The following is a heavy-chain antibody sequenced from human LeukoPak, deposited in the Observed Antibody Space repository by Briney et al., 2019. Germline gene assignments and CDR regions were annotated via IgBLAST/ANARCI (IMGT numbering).Heavy chain of an antibody. Sequence: GESLKISCKGSGYSFTSYWIGWVRQMPGKGLEWMGIIYPGDSDTRYSPSFQGQVTISADKSISTAYPQWSSLKASDTAMYYCARLRGSSWYHDAFDIWGQGTMVTVSS. CDR3: ARLRGSSWYHDAFDI. J-gene: IGHJ3*02. V-gene: IGHV5-51*01. D-gene: IGHD6-13*01. CDR1: GYSFTSYW. CDR2: IYPGDSDT.